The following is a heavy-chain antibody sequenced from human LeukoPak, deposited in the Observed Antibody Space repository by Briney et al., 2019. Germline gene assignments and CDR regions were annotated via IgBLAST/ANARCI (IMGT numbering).Heavy chain of an antibody. CDR3: ARIYCSGGSCTFDY. CDR1: GFTFSSYW. J-gene: IGHJ4*02. V-gene: IGHV3-7*04. D-gene: IGHD2-15*01. Sequence: QAGGSLRLSCAGSGFTFSSYWMTCVPQAPGEGPEWVASITQDGSDKYYADYVKGRFTIYRDNAKNSLYLQINSPRAEDTPVYYCARIYCSGGSCTFDYWGQGTLVTVSS. CDR2: ITQDGSDK.